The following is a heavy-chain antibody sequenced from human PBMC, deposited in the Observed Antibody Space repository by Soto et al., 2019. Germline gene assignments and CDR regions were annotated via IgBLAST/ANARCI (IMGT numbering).Heavy chain of an antibody. Sequence: EVQLVESGGGLVQPGGSLRVSCVVSGFTLSDYSMDWVRQAPGKGLEWIGRTRSKPKGYSTEYAASVKGRFTISSDDSRSSLFLQMNRMETDDKAVYYCARGGQEYLTQYFIDYWGQVTLVTVSS. CDR1: GFTLSDYS. CDR2: TRSKPKGYST. J-gene: IGHJ4*02. V-gene: IGHV3-72*01. CDR3: ARGGQEYLTQYFIDY. D-gene: IGHD4-4*01.